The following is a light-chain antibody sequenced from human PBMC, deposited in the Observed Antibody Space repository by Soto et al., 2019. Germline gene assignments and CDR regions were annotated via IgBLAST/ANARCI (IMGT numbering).Light chain of an antibody. CDR3: SSYTSSSTVV. CDR2: DVS. Sequence: QSALTQPASVFGSPGQSITISCTGTSSDVGGYNYLSWYQQHPGKAPKLMIYDVSNRPSGVSNRFSGSKSGNTASLTISGLQAEDEADYYCSSYTSSSTVVFGGGTKLTVL. J-gene: IGLJ2*01. V-gene: IGLV2-14*01. CDR1: SSDVGGYNY.